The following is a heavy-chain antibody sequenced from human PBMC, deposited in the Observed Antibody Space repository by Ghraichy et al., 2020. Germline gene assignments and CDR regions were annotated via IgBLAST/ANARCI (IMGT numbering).Heavy chain of an antibody. CDR2: ISASGENS. J-gene: IGHJ6*02. D-gene: IGHD3-3*01. V-gene: IGHV3-23*01. CDR3: AKSILRSLEWIRKTEPTYYSYALDV. Sequence: GESLNISCAASGFTFSSYAISWVRQAPGKGLEWVSGISASGENSHYADSVKGRVTISRDNSKNTVYAQLNSLRAEDTATYYCAKSILRSLEWIRKTEPTYYSYALDVWGQGTTVTVSS. CDR1: GFTFSSYA.